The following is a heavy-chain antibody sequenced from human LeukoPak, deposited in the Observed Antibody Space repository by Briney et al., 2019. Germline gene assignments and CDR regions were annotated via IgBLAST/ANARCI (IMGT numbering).Heavy chain of an antibody. J-gene: IGHJ4*02. V-gene: IGHV3-48*02. CDR1: GFTFSTYA. Sequence: GSLRLSCAASGFTFSTYAMSWVRQAPGKGLEWVSCISSSSSTIYYADSVKGRFSISRDNAKNSLDLQMNSLRDDDTAVYYCARGIRPDYWGQGTLVTVSS. CDR2: ISSSSSTI. CDR3: ARGIRPDY.